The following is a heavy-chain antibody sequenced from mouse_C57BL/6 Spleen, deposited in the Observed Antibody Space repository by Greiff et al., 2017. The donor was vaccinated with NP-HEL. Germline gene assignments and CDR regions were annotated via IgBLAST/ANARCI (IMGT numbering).Heavy chain of an antibody. CDR1: GYAFSSSW. D-gene: IGHD2-3*01. CDR2: IYPGDGDT. CDR3: ARDDGGPYAMDY. J-gene: IGHJ4*01. Sequence: QVQLQQSGPELVKPGASVKISCKASGYAFSSSWMNWVKQRPGKGLEWIGRIYPGDGDTNYNGKFKGKATLTADKSSSTAYMQLSSLTSEDSAVYFCARDDGGPYAMDYWGQGTSVTVSS. V-gene: IGHV1-82*01.